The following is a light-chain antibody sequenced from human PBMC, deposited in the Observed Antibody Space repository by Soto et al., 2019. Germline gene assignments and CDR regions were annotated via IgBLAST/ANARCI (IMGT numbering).Light chain of an antibody. Sequence: ENVLTQSPGTLSLSPGERATLSYRASQSITGSYLAWYQQKPGQAPRLLIYGASTRATGIPDRFSGSRSGTEYTLTISRLEPEDFAVYYCQQYANPPLTFGPGTKVDIK. CDR3: QQYANPPLT. CDR1: QSITGSY. J-gene: IGKJ3*01. CDR2: GAS. V-gene: IGKV3-20*01.